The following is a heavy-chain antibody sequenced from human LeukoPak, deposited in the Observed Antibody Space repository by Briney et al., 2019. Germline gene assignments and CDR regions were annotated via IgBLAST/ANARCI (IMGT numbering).Heavy chain of an antibody. Sequence: ASVKVSCKASGYTFTGYYMHWVRQAPGQGLEWMGWINPNSGGTNYAQKFQVRVTMTRDTSISTAYMELSRLRSDDTAVYYCAREPLRAVAGPNPFDYWGQGTLVTVSS. V-gene: IGHV1-2*02. J-gene: IGHJ4*02. CDR3: AREPLRAVAGPNPFDY. CDR1: GYTFTGYY. D-gene: IGHD6-19*01. CDR2: INPNSGGT.